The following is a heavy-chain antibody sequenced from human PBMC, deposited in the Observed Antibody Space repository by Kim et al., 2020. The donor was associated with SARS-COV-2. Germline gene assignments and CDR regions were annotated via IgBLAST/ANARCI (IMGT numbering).Heavy chain of an antibody. CDR1: GFTFSGYT. CDR3: ARELLDDYGDYVAFDH. D-gene: IGHD4-17*01. CDR2: ISNDGLNK. Sequence: GGSLRLSCVASGFTFSGYTMHWVRQSPGNGLEWMTVISNDGLNKYYADSVKGRFTISRDNSRNTLYLQVNSLRAEDTAVYYCARELLDDYGDYVAFDHWGQGTLVTVSS. V-gene: IGHV3-30-3*01. J-gene: IGHJ4*02.